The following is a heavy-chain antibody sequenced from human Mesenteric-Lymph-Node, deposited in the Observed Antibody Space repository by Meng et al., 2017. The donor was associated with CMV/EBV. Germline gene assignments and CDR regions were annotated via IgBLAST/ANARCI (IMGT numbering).Heavy chain of an antibody. Sequence: GGSLRLSCAASGFTFNNYWMSWVRQAPGKGLEWVSAISGSGGSTYYADSVEGRFTISRDNSKNTLYLQMNSLRAEDTAVYYCARSDWTFDYWGQGTLVTVSS. CDR2: ISGSGGST. J-gene: IGHJ4*02. D-gene: IGHD2-21*02. CDR3: ARSDWTFDY. V-gene: IGHV3-23*01. CDR1: GFTFNNYW.